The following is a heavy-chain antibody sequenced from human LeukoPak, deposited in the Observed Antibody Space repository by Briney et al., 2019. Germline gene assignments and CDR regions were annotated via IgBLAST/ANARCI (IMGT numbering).Heavy chain of an antibody. CDR1: GFTFSSYW. CDR2: INTDGSST. Sequence: GGSLRLSCATSGFTFSSYWMHWVRQAPGKGLVWVSRINTDGSSTNYADSVKGRFTISRDNAKNTLYLQMNSLRAEETAVYYCARGTFTIVGVVDYWGQGTLVTVSS. V-gene: IGHV3-74*01. D-gene: IGHD3-3*01. CDR3: ARGTFTIVGVVDY. J-gene: IGHJ4*02.